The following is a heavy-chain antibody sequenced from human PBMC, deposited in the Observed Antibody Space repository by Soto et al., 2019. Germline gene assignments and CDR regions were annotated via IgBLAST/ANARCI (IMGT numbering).Heavy chain of an antibody. CDR2: IYYSGST. V-gene: IGHV4-59*12. Sequence: SETLSLTCTVSGASISGYYWSWIRQHPGKGLEWIGYIYYSGSTNYNPSLKSRVTISVDTSKNQFSLKLSSVTAADTAVYYCARGLWSMSGLDYWGQGTLVTVSS. CDR1: GASISGYY. D-gene: IGHD3-10*02. CDR3: ARGLWSMSGLDY. J-gene: IGHJ4*02.